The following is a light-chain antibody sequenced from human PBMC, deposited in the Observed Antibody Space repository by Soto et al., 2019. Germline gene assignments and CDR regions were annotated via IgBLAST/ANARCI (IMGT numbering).Light chain of an antibody. CDR3: KQRSRSIT. Sequence: VLTQSPGTLSLSPGERANLSCRASQSVNKNYLAWYQQKPGQSPRLLIYGASIRATAIPDRFSGSGSGTDFTLTISRLEPDDSAVYYCKQRSRSITFGGGTKVDI. CDR1: QSVNKNY. CDR2: GAS. J-gene: IGKJ4*01. V-gene: IGKV3-20*01.